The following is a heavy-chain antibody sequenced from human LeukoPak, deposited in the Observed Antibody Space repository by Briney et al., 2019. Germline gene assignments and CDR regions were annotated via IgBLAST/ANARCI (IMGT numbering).Heavy chain of an antibody. D-gene: IGHD2-2*01. J-gene: IGHJ6*03. CDR3: AKVEKMYQLLNYYMDV. CDR1: GFTFHDYA. CDR2: TDWNSYSI. V-gene: IGHV3-9*01. Sequence: SLTLSCAASGFTFHDYAMHWVGQVPGQGLKGVSSTDWNSYSIGYADSVKGRFTISRDNAKDSLYLQMNSLRAGDTAVYYCAKVEKMYQLLNYYMDVGGKGPTVTISS.